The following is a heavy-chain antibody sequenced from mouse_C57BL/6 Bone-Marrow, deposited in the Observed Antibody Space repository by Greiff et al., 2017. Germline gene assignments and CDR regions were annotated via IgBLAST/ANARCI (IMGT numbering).Heavy chain of an antibody. D-gene: IGHD4-1*01. V-gene: IGHV1-63*01. CDR1: GYTFTNYW. CDR3: ARWDYYYAMDY. CDR2: LDPGGGYT. J-gene: IGHJ4*01. Sequence: QVQLKASGAELVRPGTSVKMSCKASGYTFTNYWIGWAKQRHGHGLEWIGDLDPGGGYTNYNAKFKGKATLTADNSSSTADMQFSSLTSEDSAIYYCARWDYYYAMDYWGQGTSVTVAS.